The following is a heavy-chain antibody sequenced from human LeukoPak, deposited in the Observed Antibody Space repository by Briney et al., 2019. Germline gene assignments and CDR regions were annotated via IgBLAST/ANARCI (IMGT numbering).Heavy chain of an antibody. CDR1: SGFV. CDR2: INGRGDDT. J-gene: IGHJ4*02. D-gene: IGHD6-19*01. V-gene: IGHV3-23*01. CDR3: AKGHRSSSSFFDS. Sequence: GGSLRLSCAAFSGFVMSWVCQAPGKGLEWVSAINGRGDDTYYPDSVKGRFTISRDNSNNTLYLQMNSLRAEDTAVYYCAKGHRSSSSFFDSWGQGILVTVSS.